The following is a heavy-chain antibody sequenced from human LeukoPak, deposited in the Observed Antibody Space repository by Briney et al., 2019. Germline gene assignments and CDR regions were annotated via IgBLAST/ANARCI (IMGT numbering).Heavy chain of an antibody. V-gene: IGHV1-46*01. CDR3: AREGEVIVTDNLFY. J-gene: IGHJ4*02. D-gene: IGHD2-21*01. Sequence: ASVKVSCKASGYTFTSYYTHWVRQAPGQGLEWMGIINPSGGSTTYAQMFQGRVTMTRDTSTRTVYMELSSLRSEDTAAYYCAREGEVIVTDNLFYWGQGTLVTVSS. CDR1: GYTFTSYY. CDR2: INPSGGST.